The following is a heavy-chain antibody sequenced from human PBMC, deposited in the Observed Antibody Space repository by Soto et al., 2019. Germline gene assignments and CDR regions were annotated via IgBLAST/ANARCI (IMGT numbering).Heavy chain of an antibody. V-gene: IGHV3-23*01. CDR3: AKEQSPYSGSYLDN. Sequence: EVQLLESGGGLVQPGGSLRLSCAASGVTFSSYAMSCVRQAPGKWLEWVSAISGSGGSTYYADSVKGRFTISRDNSENTPYLQIISLRAEDTAVYYSAKEQSPYSGSYLDNWGQGTRVTVSS. CDR2: ISGSGGST. J-gene: IGHJ4*02. CDR1: GVTFSSYA. D-gene: IGHD1-26*01.